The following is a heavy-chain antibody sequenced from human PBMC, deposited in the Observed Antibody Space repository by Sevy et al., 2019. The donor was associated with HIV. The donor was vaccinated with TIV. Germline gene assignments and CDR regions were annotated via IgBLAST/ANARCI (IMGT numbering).Heavy chain of an antibody. D-gene: IGHD3-9*01. CDR1: GFTFHTYW. V-gene: IGHV3-7*01. J-gene: IGHJ6*02. Sequence: GGSLRLSCAASGFTFHTYWMQWVRQAPGKGLEWVANIRQDGNEIYYADSVKGRFTISRDNPKNILYLQMNSLRDEDTAVYYCAKDFTGYNGMDVWGQGTMVTVSS. CDR3: AKDFTGYNGMDV. CDR2: IRQDGNEI.